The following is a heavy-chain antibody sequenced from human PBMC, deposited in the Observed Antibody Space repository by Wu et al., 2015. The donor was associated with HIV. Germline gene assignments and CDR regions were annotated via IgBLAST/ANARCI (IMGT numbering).Heavy chain of an antibody. D-gene: IGHD1-14*01. J-gene: IGHJ6*03. Sequence: ASVKVSCKASGYTFTDYFIHWVRQAPGQGLEWMGWTNLNTGGTNYAPKFHGRVTMTRDTSISTAYMELSRLRSDDTAVYYCARGGFWPEYYYMDVWGKGTTVTVSS. CDR3: ARGGFWPEYYYMDV. CDR2: TNLNTGGT. CDR1: GYTFTDYF. V-gene: IGHV1-2*02.